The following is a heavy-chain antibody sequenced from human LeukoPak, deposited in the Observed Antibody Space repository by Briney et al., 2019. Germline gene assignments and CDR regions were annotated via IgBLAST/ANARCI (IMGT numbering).Heavy chain of an antibody. CDR3: ARDLGYCSSTSCYKYYFDY. Sequence: GGSLRLSCAASGFTFSSYWMSWVRQAPGKGLEWVANIKQDGSEKYYVDSVKGRFTISRDNAKNSLYLQMNSLRAEDTAVYYCARDLGYCSSTSCYKYYFDYWGQGTLVTVSS. CDR1: GFTFSSYW. J-gene: IGHJ4*02. CDR2: IKQDGSEK. V-gene: IGHV3-7*01. D-gene: IGHD2-2*02.